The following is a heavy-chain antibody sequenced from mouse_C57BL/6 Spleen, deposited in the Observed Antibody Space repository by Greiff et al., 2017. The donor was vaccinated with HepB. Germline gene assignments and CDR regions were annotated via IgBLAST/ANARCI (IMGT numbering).Heavy chain of an antibody. CDR2: IDPSDSYT. CDR3: ARSEAYNYGSSSFWFAY. D-gene: IGHD1-1*01. CDR1: GYTFTSYW. J-gene: IGHJ3*01. Sequence: QVQLQQPGAELVKPGASVKLSCKASGYTFTSYWMQWVKQRPGQGLEWIGEIDPSDSYTNYNQKFKGKATLTVDTSSSTAYMQLSSLTSEDSAVYYCARSEAYNYGSSSFWFAYWGQGTLVTVSA. V-gene: IGHV1-50*01.